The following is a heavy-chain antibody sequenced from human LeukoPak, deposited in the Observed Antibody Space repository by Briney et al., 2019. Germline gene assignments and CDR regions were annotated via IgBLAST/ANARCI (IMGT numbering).Heavy chain of an antibody. CDR2: INQGGGEK. CDR3: ARFHSTSSLDY. Sequence: GGFLRLSCAASGFTFSTYWMSWVRQAPGKGLEWVANINQGGGEKYYVDSVKGRFTISRDNAKNSLYLQMNSLRAEDTAVYYCARFHSTSSLDYWGQGSLVTVSS. CDR1: GFTFSTYW. D-gene: IGHD6-6*01. V-gene: IGHV3-7*05. J-gene: IGHJ4*02.